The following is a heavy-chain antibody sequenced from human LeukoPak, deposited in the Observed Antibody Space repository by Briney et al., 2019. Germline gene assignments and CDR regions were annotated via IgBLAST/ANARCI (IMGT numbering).Heavy chain of an antibody. CDR1: GGSFSGYY. Sequence: PSETLSLTCAVFGGSFSGYYWSWIRQPPGKGLEWIGKINHGGSTNYNPSLKSRVTISVDTSKNQFSLKLSSVTAADTAVYYCARGLAYSSSPPSDYWGLGTLVTVSS. CDR3: ARGLAYSSSPPSDY. J-gene: IGHJ4*02. D-gene: IGHD6-6*01. V-gene: IGHV4-34*01. CDR2: INHGGST.